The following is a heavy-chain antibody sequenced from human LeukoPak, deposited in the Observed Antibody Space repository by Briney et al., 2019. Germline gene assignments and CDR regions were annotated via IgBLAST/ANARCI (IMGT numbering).Heavy chain of an antibody. D-gene: IGHD3-3*01. J-gene: IGHJ5*02. Sequence: SETLSLTCTVSGGFISSNSAYWSWIRQPPGKALEWIGNIYYSGTTYYNPSLQSRVTMSVDTSNNQFSLKLSSVTAADTAVYYCAGRFAPLERTPYNWFDPWGQGTLVTVSS. CDR3: AGRFAPLERTPYNWFDP. CDR1: GGFISSNSAY. V-gene: IGHV4-39*07. CDR2: IYYSGTT.